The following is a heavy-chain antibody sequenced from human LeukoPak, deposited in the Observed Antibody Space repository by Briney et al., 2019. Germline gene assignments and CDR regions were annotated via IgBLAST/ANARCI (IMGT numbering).Heavy chain of an antibody. CDR3: ARHHYGSGSYPYYYGMDV. V-gene: IGHV4-59*08. Sequence: PSETLSLTCTVSGGSISSYYWSWIRQPPGKGLEWIGYIYYSGSTNYNPSLKSRVTISVDTSKTQFSLKLSSVTAADTAVYYCARHHYGSGSYPYYYGMDVWGQGTTVTVSS. D-gene: IGHD3-10*01. CDR1: GGSISSYY. J-gene: IGHJ6*02. CDR2: IYYSGST.